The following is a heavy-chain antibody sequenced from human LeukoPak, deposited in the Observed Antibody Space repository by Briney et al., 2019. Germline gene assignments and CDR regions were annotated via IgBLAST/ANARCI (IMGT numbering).Heavy chain of an antibody. D-gene: IGHD6-19*01. CDR2: IRSKANSYAT. V-gene: IGHV3-73*01. CDR1: GFTFSGSA. CDR3: TSLGGSGWPSGMDA. Sequence: GGSLRLSCAASGFTFSGSAMHWVRQASGKGLEWVGRIRSKANSYATAYAASVKGRFTISRDDSKNTAYLQMNSLKTEDTAVYYCTSLGGSGWPSGMDAWGQGTTVTVSS. J-gene: IGHJ6*02.